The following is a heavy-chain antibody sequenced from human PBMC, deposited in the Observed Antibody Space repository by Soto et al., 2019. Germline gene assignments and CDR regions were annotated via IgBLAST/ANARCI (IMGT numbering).Heavy chain of an antibody. CDR1: GFTFSNAW. J-gene: IGHJ3*02. V-gene: IGHV3-15*07. D-gene: IGHD3-16*01. Sequence: GGSLRLSCAASGFTFSNAWVNWVRQAPGKGLEWVGRIKSKTGGGTTDYAAPVKGRFTISRDDSKNTLYLQMNSLKTEDTAVYYCTTGLGGYGAFDIWGQGTMVTVSS. CDR2: IKSKTGGGTT. CDR3: TTGLGGYGAFDI.